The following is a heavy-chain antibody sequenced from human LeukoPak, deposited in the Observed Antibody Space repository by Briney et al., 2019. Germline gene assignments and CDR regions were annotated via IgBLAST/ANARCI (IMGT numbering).Heavy chain of an antibody. V-gene: IGHV3-7*01. J-gene: IGHJ5*02. Sequence: GGSLRLACAASGFSFSSSWMDSVRQAPGRGLEWVANIKPEGSDNSYVDSVKDRFTISRDNAKDSLYLEMDSLRVEDTALYSCSRSLNSWGQGGLVTVSS. CDR2: IKPEGSDN. CDR1: GFSFSSSW. CDR3: SRSLNS.